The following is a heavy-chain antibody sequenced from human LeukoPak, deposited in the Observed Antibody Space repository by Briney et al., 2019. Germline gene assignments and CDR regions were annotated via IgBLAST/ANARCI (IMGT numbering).Heavy chain of an antibody. CDR3: ARGYRTGDMTIFAY. V-gene: IGHV1-2*02. CDR2: ITPDSGGT. CDR1: GYTFSGFH. Sequence: ASVKVSCKASGYTFSGFHMQWVRQAPGQGLEWMGWITPDSGGTDYAEKFQGRVTMTRDTSISTVYMELTSLRSDDTAVYYCARGYRTGDMTIFAYWGQGTLVTVSS. J-gene: IGHJ4*02. D-gene: IGHD3-3*01.